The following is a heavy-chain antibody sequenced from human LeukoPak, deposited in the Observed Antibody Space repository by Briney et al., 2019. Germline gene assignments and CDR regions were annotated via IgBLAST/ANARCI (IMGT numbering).Heavy chain of an antibody. V-gene: IGHV4-59*01. D-gene: IGHD1-14*01. CDR2: IYNSGST. J-gene: IGHJ5*02. CDR3: ARTLRYWFDP. CDR1: GGSISSYY. Sequence: SETLSLTCTVSGGSISSYYWSWIRQPPGKGLGWIGYIYNSGSTNYNPSLKSRVTISVDTSKNQFSLKLSSVAAADTAVYYCARTLRYWFDPWGQGTLVTVFS.